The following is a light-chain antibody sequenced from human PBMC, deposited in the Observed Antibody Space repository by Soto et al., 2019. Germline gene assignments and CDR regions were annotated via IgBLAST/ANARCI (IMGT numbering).Light chain of an antibody. CDR2: ESS. CDR3: QQSYSTPPT. CDR1: QNVANY. V-gene: IGKV3-11*01. J-gene: IGKJ3*01. Sequence: EIVLTQSPATLSLSPGERATLSCRASQNVANYLDWYQQKPGQAPRLLIYESSNRATGIAARFSGSGSGTDFTLTISSLEPEDFAVYYCQQSYSTPPTFGPGTKVDIK.